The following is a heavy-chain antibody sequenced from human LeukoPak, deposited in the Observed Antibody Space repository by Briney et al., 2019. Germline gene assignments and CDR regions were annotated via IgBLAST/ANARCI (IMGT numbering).Heavy chain of an antibody. V-gene: IGHV1-18*01. Sequence: ASVKVSFKASGYTFTSYGSSWVRQAPGQGSEWMGGISACNGNTNNAHKLPARLTMNTDNSKSTGYIELRSVRSDDAAVYYCARDSSGSPDAFDIWGQGTMVTVSS. CDR1: GYTFTSYG. CDR3: ARDSSGSPDAFDI. D-gene: IGHD3-22*01. CDR2: ISACNGNT. J-gene: IGHJ3*02.